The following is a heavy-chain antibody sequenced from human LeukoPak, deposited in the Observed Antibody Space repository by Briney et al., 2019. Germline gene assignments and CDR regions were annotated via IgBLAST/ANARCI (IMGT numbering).Heavy chain of an antibody. CDR1: GFTFSTYE. Sequence: QPGGSLRLSCAASGFTFSTYEMNWVRQAPGKGLEWVSYISSRGNIIYYADSVKGRFTISRDNAKNSLHLQMNSLRAEDTAVYYCMSYAGRSDDYWGQGTLVTVSS. CDR3: MSYAGRSDDY. J-gene: IGHJ4*02. CDR2: ISSRGNII. V-gene: IGHV3-48*03. D-gene: IGHD3-16*01.